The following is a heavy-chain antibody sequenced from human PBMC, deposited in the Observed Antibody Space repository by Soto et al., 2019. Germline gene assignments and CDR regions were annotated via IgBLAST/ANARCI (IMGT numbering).Heavy chain of an antibody. J-gene: IGHJ6*02. CDR1: GYTFTGYY. CDR2: INPNSGGT. D-gene: IGHD7-27*01. Sequence: ASVKVSCKASGYTFTGYYMHWVRQAPGQGLEWMGWINPNSGGTNYAQKFQGRVTMTRDTSISTAYMELSRLRSDDTAVYYCARGLGSYYYYGMDVWGQGTTVTVSS. CDR3: ARGLGSYYYYGMDV. V-gene: IGHV1-2*02.